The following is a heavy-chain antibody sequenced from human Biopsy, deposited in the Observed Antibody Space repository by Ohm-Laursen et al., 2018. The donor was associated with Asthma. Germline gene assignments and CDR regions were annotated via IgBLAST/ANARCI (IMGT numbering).Heavy chain of an antibody. CDR2: THYSGST. V-gene: IGHV4-39*01. CDR1: GASIRGSGSY. Sequence: SDTLSLTCTVSGASIRGSGSYWAWIRQAPGKGPEWIGTTHYSGSTFYKPSLRSRVTMSLYTSTNQFSLRLSSVTAIDTAVYYCASPVNRAFGGYEWAAVFDYWGQGILVTVSS. J-gene: IGHJ4*02. D-gene: IGHD5-12*01. CDR3: ASPVNRAFGGYEWAAVFDY.